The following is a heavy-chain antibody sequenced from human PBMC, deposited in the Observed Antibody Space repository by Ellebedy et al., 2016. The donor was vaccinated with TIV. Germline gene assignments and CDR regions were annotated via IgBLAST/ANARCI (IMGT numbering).Heavy chain of an antibody. V-gene: IGHV3-74*01. D-gene: IGHD6-13*01. CDR1: GFTFSSYW. CDR3: AKYRQQLGLSYCYY. Sequence: GGSLRLSCAASGFTFSSYWMHWVRQVPGKGLVWVSRIKTDGSSTSYADSVKGRFTISRDNAKNTLYLQMNSLRAEDTAVYYCAKYRQQLGLSYCYYWGQGTLVTVSS. CDR2: IKTDGSST. J-gene: IGHJ4*02.